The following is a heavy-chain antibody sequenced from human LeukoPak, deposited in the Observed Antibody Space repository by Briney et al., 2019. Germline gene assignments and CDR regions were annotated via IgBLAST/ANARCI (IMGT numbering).Heavy chain of an antibody. Sequence: ASVKVSCKASGYTFTSHDINWVRQATGQGLEWMGWMNPNSGNTGYAQKIQGRVTMTRNTSISTAYMELSSLRSEDTGVYYCARDSSQAAGASFDYWSQGTLDTVSS. J-gene: IGHJ4*02. CDR1: GYTFTSHD. CDR2: MNPNSGNT. V-gene: IGHV1-8*01. CDR3: ARDSSQAAGASFDY. D-gene: IGHD6-25*01.